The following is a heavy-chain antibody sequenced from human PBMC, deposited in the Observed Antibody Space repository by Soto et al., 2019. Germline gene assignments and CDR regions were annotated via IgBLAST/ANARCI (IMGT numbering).Heavy chain of an antibody. CDR3: ARWCSGGSCYLDI. CDR2: ISSSSSYI. CDR1: GFTFSSYS. Sequence: VQLVESGGGLVKPGGSLRLSCAASGFTFSSYSMNWVRQAPGKGLEWVSSISSSSSYIYYADSVKGRFTISRDNAKNSLYLQMNSLRAEDTAVYYCARWCSGGSCYLDIWGQGTMVTVSS. J-gene: IGHJ3*02. D-gene: IGHD2-15*01. V-gene: IGHV3-21*01.